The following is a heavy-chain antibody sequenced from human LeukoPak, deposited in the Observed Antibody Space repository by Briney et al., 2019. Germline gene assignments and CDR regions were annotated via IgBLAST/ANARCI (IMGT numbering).Heavy chain of an antibody. V-gene: IGHV3-7*01. CDR3: ARDGYIDL. CDR2: IKQDGSVK. Sequence: PGGSLRLSCAASGFTFSTYWMSWVRQAPGKGLEWVANIKQDGSVKYYVDSVEGRFTISRDNAKNSLYLQMNSLRVEDTAVYYCARDGYIDLWGRGTLVTVSS. CDR1: GFTFSTYW. J-gene: IGHJ2*01.